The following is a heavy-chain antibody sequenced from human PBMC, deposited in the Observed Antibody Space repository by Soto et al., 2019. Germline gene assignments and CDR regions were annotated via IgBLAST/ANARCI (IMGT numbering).Heavy chain of an antibody. V-gene: IGHV5-51*01. CDR3: ARPTGRGYCSGGSCYSHYYYYGMDV. CDR2: IYPGDSDT. D-gene: IGHD2-15*01. J-gene: IGHJ6*02. Sequence: PGESLKISCKGSGYSFTSYWIGWVRQMPGKGLEWMGIIYPGDSDTRYSPSFQGQVTISADKSISTAYLQWSSLKASDTAMYYCARPTGRGYCSGGSCYSHYYYYGMDVWGQGTTVTVSS. CDR1: GYSFTSYW.